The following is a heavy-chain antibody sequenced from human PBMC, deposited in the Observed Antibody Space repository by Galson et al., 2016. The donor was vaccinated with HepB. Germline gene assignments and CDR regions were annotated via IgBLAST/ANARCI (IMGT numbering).Heavy chain of an antibody. Sequence: PALVKPTQTLTLTCTFSGFSLSTSGMCVSWIRQPPGKALEWLALIDWDEDKYYSTSLKTRLTVSKDASKNQVVLTMTNMDPVDTATYYCARMKNYYYGMDVWGQGTTVTVSS. CDR2: IDWDEDK. J-gene: IGHJ6*02. V-gene: IGHV2-70*01. CDR1: GFSLSTSGMC. CDR3: ARMKNYYYGMDV.